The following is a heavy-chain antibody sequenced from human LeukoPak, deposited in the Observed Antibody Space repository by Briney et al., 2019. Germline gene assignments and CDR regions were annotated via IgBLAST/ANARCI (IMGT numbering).Heavy chain of an antibody. Sequence: SETLSLTCTVSGASTRTSEHYWSWVRQTPGKGLEWLGFIFYTGTTYYNPSLKSRVRISIDTSKNQSSLRLTSATAADTAIYYCAGDDSLGGTYYWGPGTPVTVSS. D-gene: IGHD1-26*01. J-gene: IGHJ4*02. CDR1: GASTRTSEHY. V-gene: IGHV4-30-4*01. CDR3: AGDDSLGGTYY. CDR2: IFYTGTT.